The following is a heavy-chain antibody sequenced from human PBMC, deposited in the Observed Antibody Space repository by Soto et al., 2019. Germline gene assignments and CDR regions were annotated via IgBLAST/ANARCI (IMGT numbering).Heavy chain of an antibody. V-gene: IGHV1-8*01. D-gene: IGHD4-17*01. Sequence: ASVKVSCKASGYTFTSYDINWVRQATGQGLEWMGWMNPNSGNTGYAQKFQGRVTMTRNTSISTAYMGLSSLRSEDTAVYYCARGPYGGNPFDYWGQGTLVTVSS. J-gene: IGHJ4*02. CDR3: ARGPYGGNPFDY. CDR1: GYTFTSYD. CDR2: MNPNSGNT.